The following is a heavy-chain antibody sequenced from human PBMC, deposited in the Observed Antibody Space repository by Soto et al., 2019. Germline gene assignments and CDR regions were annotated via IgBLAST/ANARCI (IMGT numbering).Heavy chain of an antibody. CDR2: IFYSGST. CDR3: ARGRGYSYGVDY. CDR1: GGSISSGDHY. Sequence: QVQLRESGPGLVKTSQTLSLTCTVSGGSISSGDHYWSWIRQPPGRDLEWIGYIFYSGSTFYNPSLKSRVILSVDTSKNQFSLKLVSVTAADTAVYFCARGRGYSYGVDYWGQGTLVTVSS. V-gene: IGHV4-30-4*01. D-gene: IGHD5-18*01. J-gene: IGHJ4*02.